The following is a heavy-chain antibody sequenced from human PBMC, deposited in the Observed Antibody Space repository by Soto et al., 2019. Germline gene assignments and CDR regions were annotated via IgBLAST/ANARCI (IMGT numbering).Heavy chain of an antibody. CDR1: GFTFSSYI. V-gene: IGHV3-21*01. CDR3: ARGSLEPHPDNYYYGMDV. J-gene: IGHJ6*02. CDR2: ISSSSSYI. D-gene: IGHD1-1*01. Sequence: PGGSLRLSFAASGFTFSSYIMNWVRRAPGKGLEWVSSISSSSSYIYYADSVKGRFTISRDNAKNSLYLQMNSLRAEDTAVYYCARGSLEPHPDNYYYGMDVWGQGTTVTV.